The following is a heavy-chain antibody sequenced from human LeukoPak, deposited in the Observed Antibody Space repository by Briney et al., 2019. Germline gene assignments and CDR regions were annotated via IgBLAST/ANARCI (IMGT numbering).Heavy chain of an antibody. J-gene: IGHJ4*02. V-gene: IGHV3-48*02. Sequence: GGSLRLSCSASGISISDYGMGWVRQAPGKGLEWLSYITMNSVTLYAESVKGRFTTSRDIDKNSVYLQLNSLRDEDTAVYYCTRGRYQFLGPNDSWGQGSLVSVSS. CDR1: GISISDYG. CDR2: ITMNSVT. CDR3: TRGRYQFLGPNDS. D-gene: IGHD1-20*01.